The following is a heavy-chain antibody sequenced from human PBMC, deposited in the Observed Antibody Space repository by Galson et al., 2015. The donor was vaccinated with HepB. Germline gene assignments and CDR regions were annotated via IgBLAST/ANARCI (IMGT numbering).Heavy chain of an antibody. CDR1: GFTFSSYS. Sequence: SLRLSCAASGFTFSSYSMNWVRQAPGKGLEWVSSISSSSSYIYYADSVKGRFTISRDNVKNSLYLQMNSLRAEDTAVYYCARGAYDFWSGYYSPFDYWGQGTLVTVSS. D-gene: IGHD3-3*01. CDR3: ARGAYDFWSGYYSPFDY. J-gene: IGHJ4*02. V-gene: IGHV3-21*01. CDR2: ISSSSSYI.